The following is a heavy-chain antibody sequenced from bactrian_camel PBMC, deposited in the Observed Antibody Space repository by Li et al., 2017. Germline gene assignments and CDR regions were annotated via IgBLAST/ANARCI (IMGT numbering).Heavy chain of an antibody. CDR2: ISFDGTP. V-gene: IGHV3S1*01. J-gene: IGHJ4*01. D-gene: IGHD6*01. CDR3: AAGLPIGSTWHNADKYNY. Sequence: HVQLVESGGGSVQDGGSLRLSCTAPGFTSNGCSMDWFRQAAGKEREWVSSISFDGTPMYADSVEGRFTISQDSTKNTFDLQMNNMKPEDTAMYCCAAGLPIGSTWHNADKYNYWGQGTQVTVS. CDR1: GFTSNGCS.